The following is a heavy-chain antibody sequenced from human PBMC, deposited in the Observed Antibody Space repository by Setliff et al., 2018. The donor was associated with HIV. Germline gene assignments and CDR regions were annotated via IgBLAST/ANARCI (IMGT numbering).Heavy chain of an antibody. CDR3: ARGPANGWSGH. CDR1: GFTLSSYS. V-gene: IGHV3-30*03. Sequence: GGSLRLSCAASGFTLSSYSMNWVRQAPGKGLDWVAFISYDGSYEYYAASVKGRFTISRDNSKNTLYLQMNSLRAEDTAVYYCARGPANGWSGHWGQGTLVTVSS. CDR2: ISYDGSYE. D-gene: IGHD6-19*01. J-gene: IGHJ4*02.